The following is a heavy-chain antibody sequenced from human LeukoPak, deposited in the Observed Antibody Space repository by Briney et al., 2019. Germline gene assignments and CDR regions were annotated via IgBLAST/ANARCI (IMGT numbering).Heavy chain of an antibody. D-gene: IGHD4-17*01. J-gene: IGHJ4*02. Sequence: ASVKVSCKASGYTFTSYGISWVRQAPGQGLEWMGWISAYNGNTNYAQKPQGRVTMTTDTSTSTAYMELRSLRSDDTAVYYCARVPGDSEYYYFDYWGQGTLVTVSS. CDR3: ARVPGDSEYYYFDY. CDR2: ISAYNGNT. V-gene: IGHV1-18*01. CDR1: GYTFTSYG.